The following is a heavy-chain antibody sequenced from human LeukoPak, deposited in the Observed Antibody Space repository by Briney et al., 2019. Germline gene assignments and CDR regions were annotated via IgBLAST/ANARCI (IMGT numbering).Heavy chain of an antibody. J-gene: IGHJ4*02. CDR1: GFTFSSYA. D-gene: IGHD2-15*01. CDR2: ISGSGDST. Sequence: GGSLRLSCAASGFTFSSYAMSWVRQAPGKGLEWVSSISGSGDSTYYADSVKGRSTISRDNSRNTLSLQMDSLRADDTAFYYCAKETHQMVAKSFDSWGLGTLVTVSS. V-gene: IGHV3-23*01. CDR3: AKETHQMVAKSFDS.